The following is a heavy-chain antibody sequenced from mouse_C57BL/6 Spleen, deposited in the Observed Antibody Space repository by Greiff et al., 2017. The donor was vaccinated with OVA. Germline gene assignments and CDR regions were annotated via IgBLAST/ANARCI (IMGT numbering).Heavy chain of an antibody. CDR3: ARGGHYYGSSYDWYFDV. CDR2: INPNNGGT. V-gene: IGHV1-22*01. CDR1: GYTFTDYN. Sequence: VQLKQSGPELVKPGASVKMSCKASGYTFTDYNMHWVKQSHGKSLEWIGYINPNNGGTSYTQKFKGKATLTVNKSSSTAYMELRSLTSEDSAVYYCARGGHYYGSSYDWYFDVWGTGTTVTVSS. J-gene: IGHJ1*03. D-gene: IGHD1-1*01.